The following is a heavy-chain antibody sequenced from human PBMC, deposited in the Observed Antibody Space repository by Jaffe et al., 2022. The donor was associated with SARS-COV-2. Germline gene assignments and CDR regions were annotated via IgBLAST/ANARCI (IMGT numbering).Heavy chain of an antibody. CDR1: GGSISSYY. CDR2: IYYSGST. D-gene: IGHD3-22*01. V-gene: IGHV4-59*01. J-gene: IGHJ4*02. Sequence: QVQLQESGPGLVKPSETLSLTCTVSGGSISSYYWSWIRQPPGKGLEWIGYIYYSGSTNYNPSLKSRVTISVDTSKNQFSLKLSSVTAADTAVYYCARDRGSSGYYAYWGQGTLVTVSS. CDR3: ARDRGSSGYYAY.